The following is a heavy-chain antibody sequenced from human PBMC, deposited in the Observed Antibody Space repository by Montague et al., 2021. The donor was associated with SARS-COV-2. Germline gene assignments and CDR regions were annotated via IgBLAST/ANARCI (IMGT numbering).Heavy chain of an antibody. Sequence: PALVKPTQTLTLTCTFSGFSLSTSGVGVGWIRQPPGKALEWLALIYWDDDKRYSPSLKSRLTITKDTPKNQVVLTMTNMDPVDTATYYCAHRRGLLLSDAFDIWGQGTMVTGSS. V-gene: IGHV2-5*02. CDR1: GFSLSTSGVG. D-gene: IGHD1-26*01. CDR2: IYWDDDK. J-gene: IGHJ3*02. CDR3: AHRRGLLLSDAFDI.